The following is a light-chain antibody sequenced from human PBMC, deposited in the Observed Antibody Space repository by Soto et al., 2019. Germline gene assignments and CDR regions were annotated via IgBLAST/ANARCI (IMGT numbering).Light chain of an antibody. CDR2: EDD. J-gene: IGLJ2*01. CDR3: GSWDSSLTAVV. V-gene: IGLV1-51*01. CDR1: SSNIGNNY. Sequence: QSVLTQPPSVSAAPGQKVTISCDGRSSNIGNNYVSWYQQFPGTAPKLLIYEDDRRPSGISDRFSGSKSGSSATLAITGLQTWDEAIFYCGSWDSSLTAVVFGGGTKLTVL.